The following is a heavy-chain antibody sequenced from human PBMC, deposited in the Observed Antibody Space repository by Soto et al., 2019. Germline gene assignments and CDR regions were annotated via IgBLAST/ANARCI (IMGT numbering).Heavy chain of an antibody. Sequence: QVQLQESGPGLVRPSETLSLTCTVSGGSFSSYYWTWIRQSPGKGLEWIVYIYYSGSTDYKPSLRGRLAISIDTSKNQFSLRLNSITAADTAVYYCAGRECSGTNCYDLDYYYMDVWGKGTTVTVSS. CDR1: GGSFSSYY. D-gene: IGHD2-2*01. J-gene: IGHJ6*03. V-gene: IGHV4-59*08. CDR2: IYYSGST. CDR3: AGRECSGTNCYDLDYYYMDV.